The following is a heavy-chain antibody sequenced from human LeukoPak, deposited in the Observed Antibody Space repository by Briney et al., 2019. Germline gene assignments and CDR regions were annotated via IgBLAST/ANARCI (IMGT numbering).Heavy chain of an antibody. J-gene: IGHJ4*02. D-gene: IGHD2-2*01. CDR1: GFPFSSNE. Sequence: GGPLNSSGAASGFPFSSNEMPWFRQAPGKGLEWVAVMWSDGSKIYYADSVKGRFTISRDNSKSSLYLQMNSLRAEDTAVYYCARSHYCSSSSCYPYYFDSWGRGTLVTVSS. V-gene: IGHV3-33*08. CDR3: ARSHYCSSSSCYPYYFDS. CDR2: MWSDGSKI.